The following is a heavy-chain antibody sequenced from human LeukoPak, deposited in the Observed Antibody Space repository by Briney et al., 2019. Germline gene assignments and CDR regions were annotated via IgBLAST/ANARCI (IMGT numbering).Heavy chain of an antibody. D-gene: IGHD5-18*01. CDR1: GYTFTSYG. CDR3: ARDRDQVWLHY. Sequence: ASVKVSCKASGYTFTSYGISWVRQAPGQGLEWMGWISAYNGYTNYAQKLQGRVTMTTDTPTSTAYMELRSLRSDDTAVYYCARDRDQVWLHYWGQGTLVTVSS. CDR2: ISAYNGYT. V-gene: IGHV1-18*01. J-gene: IGHJ4*02.